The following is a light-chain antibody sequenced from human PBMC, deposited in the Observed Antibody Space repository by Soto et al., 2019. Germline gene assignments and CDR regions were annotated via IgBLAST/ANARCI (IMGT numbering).Light chain of an antibody. V-gene: IGKV1-39*01. CDR2: AAS. J-gene: IGKJ5*01. CDR3: QQDYSTLAT. CDR1: ESIIRH. Sequence: IQISQSPSSLSASVGDRVTITCRAAESIIRHLNWYQQKPGRAPDLLIYAASTLQNGVPSRFTGSGSGTEFTLTITGLQLEDFATYYCQQDYSTLATFGQVTLLEIK.